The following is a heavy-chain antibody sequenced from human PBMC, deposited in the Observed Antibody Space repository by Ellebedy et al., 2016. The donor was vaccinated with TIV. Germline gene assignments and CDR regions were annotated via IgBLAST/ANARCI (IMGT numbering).Heavy chain of an antibody. CDR2: IHYSGST. J-gene: IGHJ2*01. CDR1: GGSITNYY. CDR3: ARNVLIFTFDKWYSDL. Sequence: SETLSLTCSVSGGSITNYYWIWIRQPPGKGLEWIGFIHYSGSTNYNPSLRSRVTISVDTSRDQFSLKLSSVTAADTAVYYCARNVLIFTFDKWYSDLWGRGTLVTVSS. D-gene: IGHD3/OR15-3a*01. V-gene: IGHV4-59*01.